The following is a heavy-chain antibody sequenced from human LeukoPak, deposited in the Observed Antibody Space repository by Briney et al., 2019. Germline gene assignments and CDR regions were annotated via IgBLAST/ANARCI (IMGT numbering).Heavy chain of an antibody. CDR1: GGSISSGGYY. V-gene: IGHV4-61*02. Sequence: SETLSLTCTVSGGSISSGGYYWSWIRQPAGEGQEWIGRIHTSGSTNYNPSLESRVTISVDTSKNQFSLELSSVTAADTAVYYCARDQGNYDFWSGYHNWFDPWGQGTLVTVSS. J-gene: IGHJ5*02. CDR2: IHTSGST. CDR3: ARDQGNYDFWSGYHNWFDP. D-gene: IGHD3-3*01.